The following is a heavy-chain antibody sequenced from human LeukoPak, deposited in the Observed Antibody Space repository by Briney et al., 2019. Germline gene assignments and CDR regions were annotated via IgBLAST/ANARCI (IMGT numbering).Heavy chain of an antibody. CDR1: GGSISSSNW. Sequence: PSGTLSLTCAVSGGSISSSNWWSWVRQPPGKGLEWIGEIYHSGSTNYNPSLKSRVTISVDTSKNQFSLKLSSVTAADTAVYYCARGSLYYYYYMDVWGKGTTVTVSS. CDR3: ARGSLYYYYYMDV. V-gene: IGHV4-4*02. J-gene: IGHJ6*03. CDR2: IYHSGST.